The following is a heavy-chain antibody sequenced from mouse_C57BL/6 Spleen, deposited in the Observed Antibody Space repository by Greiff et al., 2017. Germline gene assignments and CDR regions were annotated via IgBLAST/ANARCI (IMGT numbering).Heavy chain of an antibody. CDR2: ISSGGSYT. CDR3: ARREVKGYFDV. J-gene: IGHJ1*03. V-gene: IGHV5-6*02. D-gene: IGHD1-3*01. CDR1: GFTFSSYG. Sequence: EVKVVESGGDLVKPGGSLKLSCAASGFTFSSYGMSWVRQTPDKRLEWVATISSGGSYTYYPDSVKGRFTISRDNAKNTLYLQMSSLKSEDTAMYYCARREVKGYFDVWGTGTTVTVSS.